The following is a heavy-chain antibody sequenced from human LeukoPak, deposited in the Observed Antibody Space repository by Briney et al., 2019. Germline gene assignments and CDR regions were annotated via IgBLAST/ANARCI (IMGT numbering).Heavy chain of an antibody. Sequence: GGSLRLSCAGSGFTFSSYAMNWVRQAPGKGLEWVSVISATGGSTYYADSVRGRFTISRDNSKNTLYLQMNSLRAEDTAVYYCVRDDDRPDNGLDYWGQGTLVTVSS. CDR2: ISATGGST. V-gene: IGHV3-23*01. CDR3: VRDDDRPDNGLDY. CDR1: GFTFSSYA. D-gene: IGHD3-22*01. J-gene: IGHJ4*02.